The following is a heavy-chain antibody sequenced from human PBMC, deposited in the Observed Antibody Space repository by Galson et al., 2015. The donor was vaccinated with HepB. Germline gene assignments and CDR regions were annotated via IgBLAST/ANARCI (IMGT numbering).Heavy chain of an antibody. CDR1: GFTVSSNY. CDR2: IYSGGST. CDR3: ARVDYGDSRTPDAFDI. Sequence: SLRLSCAASGFTVSSNYMSWVCQAPGKGLEWVSVIYSGGSTYYADSVKGRFTISRDNSKNTLYLQMNSLRAEDTAVYYCARVDYGDSRTPDAFDIWGQGTMVTVSS. J-gene: IGHJ3*02. D-gene: IGHD4-17*01. V-gene: IGHV3-66*01.